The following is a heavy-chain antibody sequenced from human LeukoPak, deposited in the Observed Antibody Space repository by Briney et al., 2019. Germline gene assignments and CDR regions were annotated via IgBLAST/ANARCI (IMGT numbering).Heavy chain of an antibody. D-gene: IGHD4-23*01. CDR1: GYTFTSYG. Sequence: ASVKVSCKASGYTFTSYGISWVRQAPGQGLEWMGWISAYNGNTSYAQKLQGRVTMTTDTSTSTAYMELRSLRSDDTAVYYCARMVTSTYYFDYWGQGTLVTVSS. CDR3: ARMVTSTYYFDY. CDR2: ISAYNGNT. V-gene: IGHV1-18*01. J-gene: IGHJ4*02.